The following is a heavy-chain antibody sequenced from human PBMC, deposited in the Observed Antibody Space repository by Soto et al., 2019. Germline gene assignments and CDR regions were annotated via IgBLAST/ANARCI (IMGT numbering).Heavy chain of an antibody. V-gene: IGHV1-69*01. Sequence: QVQLVQSGAEVKKPGSSVKVSCKASGGTFSSYAISWVRQAPGQGLEWMGGIIPIFGTANYAQKFQGRVTSTADESTSTAYMELSSLRSEATAVYYCARWSYYYDSSGSFFDYWGQGTLVTVSS. CDR3: ARWSYYYDSSGSFFDY. CDR2: IIPIFGTA. D-gene: IGHD3-22*01. CDR1: GGTFSSYA. J-gene: IGHJ4*02.